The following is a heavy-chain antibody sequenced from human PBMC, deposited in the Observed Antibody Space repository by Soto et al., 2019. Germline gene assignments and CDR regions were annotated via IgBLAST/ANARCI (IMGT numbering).Heavy chain of an antibody. CDR1: GGSISSYY. Sequence: NPSETLSLTCTVSGGSISSYYWSWIRQPPGKGLEWIGYIYYSGSTNYNPSLKSRVTISVDTSKNQFSLKLSSVTAADTAVYYCARAGFGELFGWFDPWGQGTLVTVSS. D-gene: IGHD3-10*01. CDR2: IYYSGST. V-gene: IGHV4-59*01. J-gene: IGHJ5*02. CDR3: ARAGFGELFGWFDP.